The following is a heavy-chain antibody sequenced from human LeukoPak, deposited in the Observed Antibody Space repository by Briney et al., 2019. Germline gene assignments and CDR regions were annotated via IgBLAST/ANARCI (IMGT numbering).Heavy chain of an antibody. CDR2: INHSGST. CDR1: GGSISSGSYY. V-gene: IGHV4-39*01. CDR3: ARQVWWNYYGSGSYYNPFGQIVYFDY. Sequence: PSETLSLTCTVSGGSISSGSYYWSWIRQPPGKGLEWIGEINHSGSTNYNPSLKSRVTISVDTSKNQFSLKLSSVTAADTAVYYCARQVWWNYYGSGSYYNPFGQIVYFDYWGQGTLVTVSS. J-gene: IGHJ4*02. D-gene: IGHD3-10*01.